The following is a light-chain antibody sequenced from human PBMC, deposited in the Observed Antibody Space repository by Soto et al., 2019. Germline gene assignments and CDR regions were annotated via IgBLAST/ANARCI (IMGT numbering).Light chain of an antibody. V-gene: IGKV3-15*01. CDR3: QQYNNWPQWT. Sequence: EIVMTQSPATVSVSPGERATLSCRASQSVSSNLAWYQQKPVQAPRLLIYGASTRATGIPARFSGSGSGTEFTLTISSLQSEDFAVYYCQQYNNWPQWTFGQGTKVDIK. CDR1: QSVSSN. CDR2: GAS. J-gene: IGKJ1*01.